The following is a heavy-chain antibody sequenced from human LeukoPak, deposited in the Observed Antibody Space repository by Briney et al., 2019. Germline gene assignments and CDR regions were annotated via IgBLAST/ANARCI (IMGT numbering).Heavy chain of an antibody. CDR3: AVAGYGRRFDY. CDR1: GGSLSGYY. J-gene: IGHJ4*02. V-gene: IGHV4-34*01. CDR2: INHSGNT. D-gene: IGHD5-18*01. Sequence: SETLSLTCAVYGGSLSGYYWNWIRQPPGEGLEWIGEINHSGNTNYNPSLKSRVIMSVDTSKSQFSLKLNSVTAADTAMYYCAVAGYGRRFDYWGQGTLLTVSS.